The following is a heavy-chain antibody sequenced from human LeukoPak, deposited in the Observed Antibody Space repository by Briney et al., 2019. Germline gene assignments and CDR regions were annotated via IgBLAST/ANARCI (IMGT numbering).Heavy chain of an antibody. CDR3: ARDGSAGEGDY. CDR1: GYTFTGYY. V-gene: IGHV1-69*04. D-gene: IGHD7-27*01. J-gene: IGHJ4*02. Sequence: GASVKVSCKASGYTFTGYYMHWVRQAPGQGLEWMGRIIPILGIANYAQKFQGRVTITADKSTSTAYMELSSLRSEDTAVYYCARDGSAGEGDYWGQGTLVTVSS. CDR2: IIPILGIA.